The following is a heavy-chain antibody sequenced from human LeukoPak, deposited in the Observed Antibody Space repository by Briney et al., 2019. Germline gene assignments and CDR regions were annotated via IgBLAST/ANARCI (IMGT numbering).Heavy chain of an antibody. CDR3: AREGFSPVGFDY. D-gene: IGHD3-16*01. CDR2: FYYSGST. V-gene: IGHV4-39*07. Sequence: NPSETLSLTCTVSGGSVSSSSYYWGWIRQPPGKGLEWIGSFYYSGSTYYNPSLKSRVTISVDTSKNQFSLKLSSVTAADTAVYYCAREGFSPVGFDYWGQGTLVTVSS. CDR1: GGSVSSSSYY. J-gene: IGHJ4*02.